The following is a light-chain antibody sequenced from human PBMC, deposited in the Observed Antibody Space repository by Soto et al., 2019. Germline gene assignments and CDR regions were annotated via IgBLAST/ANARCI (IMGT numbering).Light chain of an antibody. CDR1: QGISSY. J-gene: IGKJ4*01. V-gene: IGKV1-9*01. CDR2: DAS. Sequence: DIQVTQSPSLLSASVGDRVTITCRASQGISSYLAWYQQKPGKAPKLLIYDASTLQSGAPSRFSGSGSGTEFTLTISSLQPEDFATYYCQQLNSYPLAFGGGTKVEIK. CDR3: QQLNSYPLA.